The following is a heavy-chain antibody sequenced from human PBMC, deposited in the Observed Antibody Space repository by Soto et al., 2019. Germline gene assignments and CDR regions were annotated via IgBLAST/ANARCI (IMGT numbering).Heavy chain of an antibody. Sequence: SETLSLTCTVSGGSISSRSYYWGWIRQPPGKGLEWIGTLYYSVSTYYNPSLKSRVTISVDTSKNQFSLNLSSVTAADTAVYYCVKSFGSGSPIHYYGMDVWGQGTTVTVSS. CDR3: VKSFGSGSPIHYYGMDV. J-gene: IGHJ6*02. D-gene: IGHD3-10*01. V-gene: IGHV4-39*01. CDR1: GGSISSRSYY. CDR2: LYYSVST.